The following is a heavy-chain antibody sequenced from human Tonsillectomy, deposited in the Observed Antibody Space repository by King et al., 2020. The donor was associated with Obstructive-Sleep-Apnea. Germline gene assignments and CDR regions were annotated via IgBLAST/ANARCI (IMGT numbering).Heavy chain of an antibody. J-gene: IGHJ4*02. CDR1: GYSFITYA. V-gene: IGHV3-23*04. Sequence: VQLVESGGGLVQPGGSLRLSCAASGYSFITYAMSWVRQAPGKGLEWGSGISIGGSSTNYADSVKGRFTISRDNSKNTLYLQMNSLRADDTAVYYCAKGGSGSFDFYFDYWGQGTLVTVSS. CDR3: AKGGSGSFDFYFDY. CDR2: ISIGGSST. D-gene: IGHD1-26*01.